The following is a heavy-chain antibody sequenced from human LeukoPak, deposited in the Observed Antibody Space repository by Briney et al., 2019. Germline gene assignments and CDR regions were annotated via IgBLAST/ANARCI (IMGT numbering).Heavy chain of an antibody. J-gene: IGHJ6*03. Sequence: GGSLRLSCAASGFTVSSNYMSWVRQAPGKGLEWVSVIYSGGSTYYADSVKGRFTISRDNSKNTLYLQMNSLRAEDTAVYYCARVTYYDYVWGSSDYYYYMDVWGKGTTVTISS. V-gene: IGHV3-53*01. D-gene: IGHD3-16*01. CDR1: GFTVSSNY. CDR2: IYSGGST. CDR3: ARVTYYDYVWGSSDYYYYMDV.